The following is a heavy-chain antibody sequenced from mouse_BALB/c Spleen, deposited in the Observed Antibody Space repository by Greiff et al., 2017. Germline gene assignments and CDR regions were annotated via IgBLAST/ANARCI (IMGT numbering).Heavy chain of an antibody. CDR1: GYTFTDYN. J-gene: IGHJ3*01. V-gene: IGHV1-18*01. D-gene: IGHD2-14*01. CDR2: INPNNGGT. CDR3: ARRRGYDWFAY. Sequence: VQLKESGPELVKPGASVKIPCKASGYTFTDYNMDWVKQSHGKSLEWIGDINPNNGGTIYNQKFKGKATLTVDKSSSTAYMELRSLTSEDTAVYYCARRRGYDWFAYWGQGTLVTVSA.